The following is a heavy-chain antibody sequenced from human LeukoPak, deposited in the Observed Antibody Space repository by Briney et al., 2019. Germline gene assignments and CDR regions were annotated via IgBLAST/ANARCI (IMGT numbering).Heavy chain of an antibody. CDR3: ATYSSSNGREFQY. J-gene: IGHJ1*01. D-gene: IGHD2-2*01. CDR1: GFIFSNYW. Sequence: GGSLRLSCEGSGFIFSNYWMSWVRQAPGKGLEWVANIQQHGGETYYGDSVKGRFTISRDNAKNSLYLQMNSLRAEDTAVYYCATYSSSNGREFQYWGQGTLVTVSS. CDR2: IQQHGGET. V-gene: IGHV3-7*01.